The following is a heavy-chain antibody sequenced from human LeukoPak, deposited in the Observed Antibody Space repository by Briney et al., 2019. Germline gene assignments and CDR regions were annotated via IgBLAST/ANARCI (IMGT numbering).Heavy chain of an antibody. CDR1: EYIFTGYY. CDR2: INPNNGAT. V-gene: IGHV1-2*02. J-gene: IGHJ4*02. Sequence: ASVKVSCTASEYIFTGYYMHWVRQAPGQGLEWMGWINPNNGATNYAQKFQGRVTITGDTSINTAYMELSSLRSDDTAVYYCTRESGSYHGNDYWGQGTLVTVSS. D-gene: IGHD1-26*01. CDR3: TRESGSYHGNDY.